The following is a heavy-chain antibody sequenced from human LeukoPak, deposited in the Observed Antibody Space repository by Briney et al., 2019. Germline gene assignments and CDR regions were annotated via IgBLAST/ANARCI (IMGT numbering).Heavy chain of an antibody. CDR2: INHSGST. Sequence: SETLSLTCTVSGGSISSSSYYWGWIRQPPGKGLEWIGEINHSGSTNYNPSLKSRVTISVDTSKNQFSLKLSSVTAADTAVYYCARGLSQLLPNYYYYYGMDVWGQGTTVTVSS. D-gene: IGHD2-2*01. CDR1: GGSISSSSYY. CDR3: ARGLSQLLPNYYYYYGMDV. V-gene: IGHV4-39*07. J-gene: IGHJ6*02.